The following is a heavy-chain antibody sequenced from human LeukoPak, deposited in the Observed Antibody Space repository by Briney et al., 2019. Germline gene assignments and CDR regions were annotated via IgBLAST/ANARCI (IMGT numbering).Heavy chain of an antibody. Sequence: GGSLRLSCAASGFTFSSYAMNWVRQAPGKGLEWVSAISGNGDNTYYADSVKGRFTISRDNSKNTLYLQMNSLRAEDTALYYCARGGAPYGDYDYFDYWGQGTLVTVSS. CDR3: ARGGAPYGDYDYFDY. J-gene: IGHJ4*02. D-gene: IGHD4-17*01. CDR1: GFTFSSYA. V-gene: IGHV3-23*01. CDR2: ISGNGDNT.